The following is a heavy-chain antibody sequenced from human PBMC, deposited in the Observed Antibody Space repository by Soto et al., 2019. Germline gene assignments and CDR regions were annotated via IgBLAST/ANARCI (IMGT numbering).Heavy chain of an antibody. CDR3: AKDKISSGWTRTYYYYGMDV. J-gene: IGHJ6*02. CDR2: ISGSGGST. V-gene: IGHV3-23*01. D-gene: IGHD6-19*01. CDR1: GFTFRSYA. Sequence: GGSLGLSCAASGFTFRSYAMSWVRQAPGKGLEWVSAISGSGGSTYYADSVKGRFTISRDNSKNTLYLQMNSLRAEDTAVYYCAKDKISSGWTRTYYYYGMDVWGQGTTVTVSS.